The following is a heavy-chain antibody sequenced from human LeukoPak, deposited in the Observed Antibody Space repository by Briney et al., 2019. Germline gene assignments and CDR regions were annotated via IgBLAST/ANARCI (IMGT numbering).Heavy chain of an antibody. D-gene: IGHD2-2*01. CDR3: AREEVGGPAAYNWYFDL. CDR2: ISSSGSTI. J-gene: IGHJ2*01. V-gene: IGHV3-48*03. CDR1: GFTFSSYE. Sequence: GGSLRLSCAASGFTFSSYEMNWVRQAPGKGLEWVSYISSSGSTIYYADSVKGRFTISRDNAKNSLYLQMNSLRAEDTAVYYCAREEVGGPAAYNWYFDLWGRGTLVTVSS.